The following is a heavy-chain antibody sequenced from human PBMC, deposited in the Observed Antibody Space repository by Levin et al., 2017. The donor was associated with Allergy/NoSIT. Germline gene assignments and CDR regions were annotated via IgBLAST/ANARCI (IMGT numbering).Heavy chain of an antibody. Sequence: ASETLSLTCTVSGGSISSYYWSWIRQPPGKGLEWIGYIYYSGSTNYNPSLKSRVTISVDTSKNQFSLKLSSVTAADTAVYYCARDTGHAFDIWGQGTMVTVSS. D-gene: IGHD4-17*01. V-gene: IGHV4-59*01. CDR3: ARDTGHAFDI. J-gene: IGHJ3*02. CDR1: GGSISSYY. CDR2: IYYSGST.